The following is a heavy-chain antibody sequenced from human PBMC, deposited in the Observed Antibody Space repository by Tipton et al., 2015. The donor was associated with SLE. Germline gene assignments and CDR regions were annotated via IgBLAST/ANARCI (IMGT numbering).Heavy chain of an antibody. V-gene: IGHV4-59*11. CDR2: IYYSGST. Sequence: TLSLTCTVSGGSISSHYWSWIRQPPGKGLEWIGYIYYSGSTNYNPSLKSRVAISVDTSKNQFSLKLSSVTAADTAVYYCARYPESNYHWFGPWGQGALVTVFS. D-gene: IGHD4-11*01. CDR1: GGSISSHY. CDR3: ARYPESNYHWFGP. J-gene: IGHJ5*02.